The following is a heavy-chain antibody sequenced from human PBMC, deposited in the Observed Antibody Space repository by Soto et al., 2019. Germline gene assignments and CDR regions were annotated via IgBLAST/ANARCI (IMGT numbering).Heavy chain of an antibody. CDR3: AKGGYTTYFEY. V-gene: IGHV3-23*01. J-gene: IGHJ4*02. CDR1: GFTFSSYA. D-gene: IGHD5-18*01. CDR2: IRARGDST. Sequence: EVQLLESGGGLVQPGGSLRLSCAASGFTFSSYAMTWVRQAAGKGLEWVSTIRARGDSTFYGDSVKGRCTISRDNSDNTVYLQINSLKAEDTAVYYCAKGGYTTYFEYWAQGTLVTVSS.